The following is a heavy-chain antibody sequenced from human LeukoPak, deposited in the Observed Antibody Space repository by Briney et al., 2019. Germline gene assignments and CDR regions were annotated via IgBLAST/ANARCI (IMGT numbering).Heavy chain of an antibody. Sequence: GGSLRPSCAASEFTFSSYAMSWVRQAPGKGLEWVSGISYSGGSTYYADSVKGRFTISRDNSKNTLYLQMNSLRAEDTAVYYCAKHPITGNPYLWGQGTLVTVSS. D-gene: IGHD4-23*01. CDR3: AKHPITGNPYL. J-gene: IGHJ4*02. V-gene: IGHV3-23*01. CDR2: ISYSGGST. CDR1: EFTFSSYA.